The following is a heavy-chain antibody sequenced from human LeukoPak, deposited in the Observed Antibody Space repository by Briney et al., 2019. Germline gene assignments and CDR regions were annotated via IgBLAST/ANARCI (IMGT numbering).Heavy chain of an antibody. D-gene: IGHD5-12*01. CDR2: IIPIFGTA. CDR1: GGTFNSYA. CDR3: ARVMNIVATIDAFDI. Sequence: GSSVKVSCKASGGTFNSYAISWVRQAPGQGLEWMGGIIPIFGTANYAQKFQGRVTITADESTSTAYMELSSLRSEDTAVYYCARVMNIVATIDAFDIWGQGTMVTVSS. J-gene: IGHJ3*02. V-gene: IGHV1-69*01.